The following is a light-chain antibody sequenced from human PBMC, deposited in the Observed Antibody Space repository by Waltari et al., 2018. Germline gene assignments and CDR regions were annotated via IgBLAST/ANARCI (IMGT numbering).Light chain of an antibody. V-gene: IGLV1-36*01. CDR1: SSNIGNSA. Sequence: QSVLTQPPSVSEAPRQRVTISCSGSSSNIGNSAVNWYQQLPGKAPKLLIFYDDLLSAGLSDRFSGSKSGTSASLAIGGLQSEDEADYYCAAWDDSLNAWVFGGGTKLTVL. CDR2: YDD. J-gene: IGLJ3*02. CDR3: AAWDDSLNAWV.